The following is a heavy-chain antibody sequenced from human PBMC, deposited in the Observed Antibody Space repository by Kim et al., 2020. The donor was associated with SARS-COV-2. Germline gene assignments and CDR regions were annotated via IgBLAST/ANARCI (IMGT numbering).Heavy chain of an antibody. Sequence: SETLSLTCTVSGGSISSSSYYWGWIRQPPGKGLEWIGSIYYSGSTYYNPSLKSRVTISVDTSKNQSSLKLSSVTAADTAVYYCARQRSGSYYVVYWGQGTLVTVSS. V-gene: IGHV4-39*01. CDR2: IYYSGST. CDR3: ARQRSGSYYVVY. CDR1: GGSISSSSYY. J-gene: IGHJ4*02. D-gene: IGHD1-26*01.